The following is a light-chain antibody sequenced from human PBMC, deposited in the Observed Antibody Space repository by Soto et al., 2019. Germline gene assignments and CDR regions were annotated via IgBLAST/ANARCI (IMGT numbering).Light chain of an antibody. J-gene: IGKJ5*01. V-gene: IGKV1-13*02. CDR3: QHCSGYPRT. CDR1: QGISSA. CDR2: GAS. Sequence: AIQLTQSPSSLSASMGDRVTITCRASQGISSALAWYQQKPGKAPSLLIYGASTLESGVPSSFTGSGSGTDFTLTISNLQPEDFATYYGQHCSGYPRTFGQGTRLEIK.